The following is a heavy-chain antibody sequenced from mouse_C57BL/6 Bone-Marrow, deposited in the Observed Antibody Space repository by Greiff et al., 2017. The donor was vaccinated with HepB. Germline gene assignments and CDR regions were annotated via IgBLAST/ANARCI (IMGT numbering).Heavy chain of an antibody. J-gene: IGHJ2*01. CDR3: ARSRYKGGYYFDY. CDR2: ISDGGSYT. Sequence: DVKLVESGGGLVKPGGSLKLSCAASGFTFSSYAMSWVRQTPEKRLEWVATISDGGSYTYYPDNVKGRFTISRDNAKNNLYLQMSHLKSEDTAMYYCARSRYKGGYYFDYWGQGTTLTVSS. CDR1: GFTFSSYA. V-gene: IGHV5-4*03. D-gene: IGHD1-3*01.